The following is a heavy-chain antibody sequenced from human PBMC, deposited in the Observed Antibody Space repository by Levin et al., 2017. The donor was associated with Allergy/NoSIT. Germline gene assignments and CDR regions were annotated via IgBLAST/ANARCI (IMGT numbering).Heavy chain of an antibody. Sequence: SETLSLTCTVSGGSISSYYWSWIRQPPGKGLEWIGYIYYSGSTNYNPSLKSRVTISVDTSKNQFSLKLSSVTAADTAVYYCARGVKAYSGYVYYYYYGMDVWGQGTTVTVSS. CDR1: GGSISSYY. CDR2: IYYSGST. CDR3: ARGVKAYSGYVYYYYYGMDV. J-gene: IGHJ6*02. V-gene: IGHV4-59*01. D-gene: IGHD5-12*01.